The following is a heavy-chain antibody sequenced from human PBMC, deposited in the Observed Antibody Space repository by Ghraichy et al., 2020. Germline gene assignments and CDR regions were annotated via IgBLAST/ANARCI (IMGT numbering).Heavy chain of an antibody. CDR3: ARTVEDGDIYYYYYYYMDV. CDR1: GGSISSYY. CDR2: IYYSGST. D-gene: IGHD4-17*01. J-gene: IGHJ6*03. Sequence: SETLSLTCTVSGGSISSYYWSWIRQPPGKGLEWIGYIYYSGSTNYNPSLKSRVTISVDTSKNQFSLKLSSVTAADTAVYYCARTVEDGDIYYYYYYYMDVWGKGTTVTVSS. V-gene: IGHV4-59*01.